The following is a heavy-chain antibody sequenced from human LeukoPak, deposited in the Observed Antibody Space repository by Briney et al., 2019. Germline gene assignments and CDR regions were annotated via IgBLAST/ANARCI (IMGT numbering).Heavy chain of an antibody. CDR1: GFPFSSYW. CDR2: IKQDESEK. Sequence: GGSLRLSCSASGFPFSSYWMSWVRQAPGKGLEWVANIKQDESEKYYVDSVKGRFTISRDNAKNSLYLQMNSLRAEDTAVYYCARNGLRGVAAIWFDYWGQGTLVTVSS. CDR3: ARNGLRGVAAIWFDY. V-gene: IGHV3-7*01. J-gene: IGHJ4*02. D-gene: IGHD2-15*01.